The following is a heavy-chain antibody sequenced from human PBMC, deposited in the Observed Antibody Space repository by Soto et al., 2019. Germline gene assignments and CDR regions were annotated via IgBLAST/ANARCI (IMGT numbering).Heavy chain of an antibody. CDR3: ARGPMITFGGVDYYGMDV. CDR2: IWYDGSNK. V-gene: IGHV3-33*01. Sequence: PGGSLRLSCAASGFTFSSYVMHWVRRAPGKGLEWVAVIWYDGSNKYYADSVKGRFTISRDNSKNTLYLQMNSLRAEDTAVYYCARGPMITFGGVDYYGMDVWGQGTTVTV. CDR1: GFTFSSYV. J-gene: IGHJ6*01. D-gene: IGHD3-16*01.